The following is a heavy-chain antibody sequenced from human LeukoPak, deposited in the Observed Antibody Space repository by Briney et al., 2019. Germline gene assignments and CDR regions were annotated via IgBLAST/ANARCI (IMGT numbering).Heavy chain of an antibody. Sequence: GGSLRLSCAASGFTFSNFVMTWVRQAPGKGLEWVSAISGSGGRGTTYYADSAKGRFTISRDNSKNTLYLQMNSLRAEDTAVYYCAKDPQDHNYDFWNPGVYYYMDVWGKGTTVTVSS. D-gene: IGHD3-3*01. V-gene: IGHV3-23*01. CDR2: ISGSGGRGTT. J-gene: IGHJ6*03. CDR3: AKDPQDHNYDFWNPGVYYYMDV. CDR1: GFTFSNFV.